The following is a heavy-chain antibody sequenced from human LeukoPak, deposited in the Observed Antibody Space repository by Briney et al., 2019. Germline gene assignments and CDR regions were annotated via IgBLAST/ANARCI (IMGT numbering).Heavy chain of an antibody. J-gene: IGHJ4*02. Sequence: GGSLRLSCAASGFTFSSYWMSWVRQAPGKGLEWVANIKQDGSEKYYVDSVKGRFTISRDNAKNSLYLQMNSLRAGDTAVYYCASGLPGVVVPAAIGYWGQGTLVTVSS. CDR3: ASGLPGVVVPAAIGY. D-gene: IGHD2-2*01. CDR1: GFTFSSYW. V-gene: IGHV3-7*01. CDR2: IKQDGSEK.